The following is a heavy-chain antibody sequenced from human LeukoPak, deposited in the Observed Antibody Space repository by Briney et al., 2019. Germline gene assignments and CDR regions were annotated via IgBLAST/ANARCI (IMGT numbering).Heavy chain of an antibody. J-gene: IGHJ5*02. CDR2: INPNSGGT. CDR1: GYTFTGYY. CDR3: ARDRDSGYDLWFDP. V-gene: IGHV1-2*02. D-gene: IGHD5-12*01. Sequence: ASVKVSCKASGYTFTGYYMHWVRQAPGQGLEWMGWINPNSGGTNYAQKFQGRVTMTRDTSISTAHMELSRLRSDDTAVYYCARDRDSGYDLWFDPWGQGTLVTVSS.